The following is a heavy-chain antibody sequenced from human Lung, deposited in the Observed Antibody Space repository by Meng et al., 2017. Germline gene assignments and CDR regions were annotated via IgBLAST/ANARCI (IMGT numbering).Heavy chain of an antibody. CDR3: ARGPTTMAHDFDY. D-gene: IGHD4-11*01. V-gene: IGHV4-34*01. CDR2: INHSGST. CDR1: GGSFSDYY. Sequence: QVLLQQWVAGLLKPSENLSLTCVVSGGSFSDYYWSWIRQLPGKGLEWIGEINHSGSTNYNPSLESRATISVDTSQNNLSLKLSSVTAADSAVYYCARGPTTMAHDFDYWGQGTLVTVSS. J-gene: IGHJ4*02.